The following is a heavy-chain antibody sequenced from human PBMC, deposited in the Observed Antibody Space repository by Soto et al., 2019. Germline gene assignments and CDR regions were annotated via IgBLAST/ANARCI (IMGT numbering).Heavy chain of an antibody. J-gene: IGHJ6*02. CDR2: ISAHNGNT. CDR1: CYTFTSYC. D-gene: IGHD4-4*01. Sequence: GASVKVSCKASCYTFTSYCIIWVRHPPGQGLEWMGWISAHNGNTNYAQKPQGRDTMTTDTSTSIAYMQLWSLRSDDTAVYYCARDLGLSAVTLYYYGMDVWGQGTTVTVSS. CDR3: ARDLGLSAVTLYYYGMDV. V-gene: IGHV1-18*04.